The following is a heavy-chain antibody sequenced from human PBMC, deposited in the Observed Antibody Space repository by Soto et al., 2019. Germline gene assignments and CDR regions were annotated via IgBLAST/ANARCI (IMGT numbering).Heavy chain of an antibody. J-gene: IGHJ6*02. Sequence: QVQLVESGGGVVQPGRSLRLSCAASGFTFSSYAMHWVRQAPGKGLEWVAVISYDGSNKYYADSVKGRFTISRDNSKNTLYLQMNSLRAEDTAVYYCARDDYSKLSGMDVWGQGTTVTVSS. D-gene: IGHD4-4*01. CDR2: ISYDGSNK. V-gene: IGHV3-30-3*01. CDR3: ARDDYSKLSGMDV. CDR1: GFTFSSYA.